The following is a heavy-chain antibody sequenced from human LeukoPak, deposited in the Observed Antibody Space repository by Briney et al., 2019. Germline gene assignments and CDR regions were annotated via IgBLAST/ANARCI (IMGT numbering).Heavy chain of an antibody. CDR2: INSDGSST. CDR1: GFTFSSYW. CDR3: AKEVDYYYYYGLDV. V-gene: IGHV3-74*01. D-gene: IGHD2-15*01. J-gene: IGHJ6*02. Sequence: GGSLRLSCAASGFTFSSYWMHWVRQAPEKGLVWVSRINSDGSSTSYADSVKGRFTISRDNSKNTLYVQMNSLRAEETAVYYCAKEVDYYYYYGLDVWGQGTTVTVSS.